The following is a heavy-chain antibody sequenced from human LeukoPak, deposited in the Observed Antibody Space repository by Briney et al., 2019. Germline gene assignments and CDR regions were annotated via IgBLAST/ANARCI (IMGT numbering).Heavy chain of an antibody. D-gene: IGHD3-22*01. V-gene: IGHV4-61*01. J-gene: IGHJ4*02. CDR2: IYYSGST. Sequence: SETLSLTCTVSGDSIRSGSYYWSWIRQPPGKGLEWIGYIYYSGSTNYNPSLKSRVTISVDTSKNQFSLKLSSVTAADTAVYYCARGGDQYYYDSSGYYYPLYYFDYWGQGTLVTVSS. CDR1: GDSIRSGSYY. CDR3: ARGGDQYYYDSSGYYYPLYYFDY.